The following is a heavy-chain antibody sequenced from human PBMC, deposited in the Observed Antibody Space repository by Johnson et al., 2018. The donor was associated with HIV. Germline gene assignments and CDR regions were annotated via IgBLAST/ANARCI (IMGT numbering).Heavy chain of an antibody. CDR2: IKQDGSEK. D-gene: IGHD5-18*01. Sequence: VQLVESGGGVVKPGRSLRLSCAASGFTFSSYGMHWVRQAPGKGLEWVANIKQDGSEKYYVDSVKGRFTISRDNAKNSLYLQMNSLRAEDTAVYYCARSEDTALGFDIWGQGTMVTVSS. V-gene: IGHV3-7*01. J-gene: IGHJ3*02. CDR3: ARSEDTALGFDI. CDR1: GFTFSSYG.